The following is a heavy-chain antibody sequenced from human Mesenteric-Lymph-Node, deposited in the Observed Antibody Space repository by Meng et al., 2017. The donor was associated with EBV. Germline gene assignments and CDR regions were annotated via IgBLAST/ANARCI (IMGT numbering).Heavy chain of an antibody. Sequence: GLLVGAGGGLVKPGGSLRLSCEASGFTFSDYYMSWIRQAPGKGLEWVSYISPSGDAIYLAGSVKGRFTISRDNAKDSLHLQMDSLRVEDTAVYWCASFEERDFWGQGTLVTVSS. D-gene: IGHD1-26*01. J-gene: IGHJ4*02. V-gene: IGHV3-11*01. CDR3: ASFEERDF. CDR2: ISPSGDAI. CDR1: GFTFSDYY.